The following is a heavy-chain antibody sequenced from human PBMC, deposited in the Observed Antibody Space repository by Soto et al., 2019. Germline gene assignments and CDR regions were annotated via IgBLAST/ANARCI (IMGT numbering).Heavy chain of an antibody. J-gene: IGHJ4*02. CDR3: ARPAIAAAVSAFDY. D-gene: IGHD6-13*01. CDR1: RGSFSGYY. CDR2: INHSGST. V-gene: IGHV4-34*01. Sequence: QVQLQQWGAGLLKPSETLSLTCAVYRGSFSGYYWSWIRQSPGKGLEWIGEINHSGSTNYNPSLKSRVTISVDTSKTQFSLKLRSVIAADTAVYYCARPAIAAAVSAFDYWGQGTLVTVSS.